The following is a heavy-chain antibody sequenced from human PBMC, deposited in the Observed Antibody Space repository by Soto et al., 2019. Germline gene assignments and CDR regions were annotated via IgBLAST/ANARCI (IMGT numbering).Heavy chain of an antibody. CDR3: ARINWSNGEGWFDP. CDR2: IYPDDSET. D-gene: IGHD2-8*01. Sequence: EVQLVQSGAEVRKPGESLKISCKASGYDFNTFWIGWVRQMPGRGLEWMGFIYPDDSETRYSPSFQGLVTISADKSIRTAYLQWSRLKASDTAIYYCARINWSNGEGWFDPWGQGTLVTVSS. V-gene: IGHV5-51*01. CDR1: GYDFNTFW. J-gene: IGHJ5*02.